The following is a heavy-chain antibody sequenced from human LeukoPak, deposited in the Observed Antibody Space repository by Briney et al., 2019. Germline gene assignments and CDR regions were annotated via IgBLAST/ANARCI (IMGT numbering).Heavy chain of an antibody. CDR2: IIPILGIA. D-gene: IGHD3-22*01. V-gene: IGHV1-69*04. Sequence: GASVKVSCKASGGTFSSYAISWVRQAPGQGLEWMGRIIPILGIANYAQKFQGRVTITADKSTSTAYMELRSLRSDDTAVYYRARDGFRYYYDSSGLFDYWGQGTLVTVSS. J-gene: IGHJ4*02. CDR3: ARDGFRYYYDSSGLFDY. CDR1: GGTFSSYA.